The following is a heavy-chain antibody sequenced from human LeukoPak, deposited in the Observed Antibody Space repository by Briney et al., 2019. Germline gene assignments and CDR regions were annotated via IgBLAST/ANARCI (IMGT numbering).Heavy chain of an antibody. J-gene: IGHJ6*03. Sequence: ETLSLTCAVYGGSFSNYYWSWIRQSPGKGLEWVANIKQDGSEKYYVDSVKGRFTISKDNAKNSLYLQMNSLRAEDTAVYYCARIYESGYYYMDVWGKGTTVTVSS. CDR2: IKQDGSEK. V-gene: IGHV3-7*01. CDR3: ARIYESGYYYMDV. CDR1: GGSFSNYY. D-gene: IGHD3-3*01.